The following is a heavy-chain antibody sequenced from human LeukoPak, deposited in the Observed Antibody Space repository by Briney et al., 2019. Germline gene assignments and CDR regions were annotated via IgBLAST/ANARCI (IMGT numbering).Heavy chain of an antibody. CDR2: IKSKADDGTI. CDR1: GFTFSNYA. J-gene: IGHJ4*01. D-gene: IGHD3-22*01. CDR3: TTGERRFDSSGYYPYYFDY. V-gene: IGHV3-15*01. Sequence: GGSLRLTCAASGFTFSNYAVTWVRQAAGKGLEWVGRIKSKADDGTIDYAAPVKGRFTISRDESKNTLYLQMNSLKTEDTAVYYCTTGERRFDSSGYYPYYFDYWGQGTLVTVSS.